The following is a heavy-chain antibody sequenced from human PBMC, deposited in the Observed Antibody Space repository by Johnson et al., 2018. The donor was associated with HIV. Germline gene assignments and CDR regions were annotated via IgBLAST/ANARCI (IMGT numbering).Heavy chain of an antibody. D-gene: IGHD5-12*01. CDR3: AKGRGYDYDALDF. Sequence: VQLVESGGGLVQPGRSLRLSCAASGFTFSSYAMHWVRQAPGKGLEWVAVISYDGSNKYYADSVKGRFTISRDNSKNTLYLQMNSLRAEDTAVYYCAKGRGYDYDALDFWGQGTMVTVSS. J-gene: IGHJ3*01. CDR2: ISYDGSNK. V-gene: IGHV3-30*04. CDR1: GFTFSSYA.